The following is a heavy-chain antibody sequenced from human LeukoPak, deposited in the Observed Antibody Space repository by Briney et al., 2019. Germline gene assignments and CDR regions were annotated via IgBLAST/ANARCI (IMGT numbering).Heavy chain of an antibody. V-gene: IGHV1-2*02. Sequence: ASVKVSCKASGYTFTGYYMHWVRQAPGQGLEWMGWINPNSGGTNYAQKFQGRVTMTRDTSISTAYMELSRLRSDDTAVYYCARDPYDFWSGHRIDYWGQGTLVTVSS. CDR3: ARDPYDFWSGHRIDY. CDR1: GYTFTGYY. CDR2: INPNSGGT. D-gene: IGHD3-3*01. J-gene: IGHJ4*02.